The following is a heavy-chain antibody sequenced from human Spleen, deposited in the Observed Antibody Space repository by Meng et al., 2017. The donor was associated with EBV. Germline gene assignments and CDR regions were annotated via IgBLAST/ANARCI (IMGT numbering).Heavy chain of an antibody. V-gene: IGHV4-61*01. D-gene: IGHD4/OR15-4a*01. CDR1: GASISTGSYY. CDR3: ARGGYGTNYFDP. Sequence: VQLQESGPGLVKPSEPLSLTCTVSGASISTGSYYWTWIRQTPGKGLEWLGYVYFSGSTNYNPSLKSRVTMSIDTSKNQFSLNLRSATAADAAVYFCARGGYGTNYFDPWGQGTLVTVSS. J-gene: IGHJ5*02. CDR2: VYFSGST.